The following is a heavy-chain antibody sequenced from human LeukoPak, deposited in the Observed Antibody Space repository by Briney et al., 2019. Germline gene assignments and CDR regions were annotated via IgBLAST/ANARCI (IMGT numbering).Heavy chain of an antibody. Sequence: KPSETLSLTCTVSGGSISSYYWRWIRQPAGKGLEWIGRIYTSGSTNYNPSLKSRVTMSVDTSKNQFSLKLSSVTAADTAVYYCARVGYDIVYYYYYMDVWGKGTTVTVSS. CDR2: IYTSGST. CDR3: ARVGYDIVYYYYYMDV. V-gene: IGHV4-4*07. D-gene: IGHD3-9*01. J-gene: IGHJ6*03. CDR1: GGSISSYY.